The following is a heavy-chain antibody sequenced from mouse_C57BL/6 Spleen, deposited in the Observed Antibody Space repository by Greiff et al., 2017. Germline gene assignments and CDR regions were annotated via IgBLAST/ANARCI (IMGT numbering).Heavy chain of an antibody. Sequence: VQLQQPGAELVKPGASVKMSCKASGYTFTSYWITWVQQRPGQGLEWIGDIYPGCGSTNYNEKFKSKATRTVDTTSSTAYMQLSSLTSEDSAVYDCARDGITTDAMDYWGQGTSVTVAS. D-gene: IGHD1-2*01. CDR1: GYTFTSYW. CDR2: IYPGCGST. CDR3: ARDGITTDAMDY. J-gene: IGHJ4*01. V-gene: IGHV1-55*01.